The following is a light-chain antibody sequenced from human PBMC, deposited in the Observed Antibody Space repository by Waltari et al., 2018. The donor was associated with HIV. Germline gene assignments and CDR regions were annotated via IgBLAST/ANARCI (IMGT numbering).Light chain of an antibody. V-gene: IGLV2-11*01. CDR1: SIDVGGYNY. Sequence: QSSLTPPRSVSGSPGQSVTISFTGPSIDVGGYNYVAWYQQHPGKSPTLMIYDVSKRASGVPDRFSGSKAGNAVFLTSAVLQAEDEADYYGSAYAGSYVFGTGTKVTVL. CDR3: SAYAGSYV. J-gene: IGLJ1*01. CDR2: DVS.